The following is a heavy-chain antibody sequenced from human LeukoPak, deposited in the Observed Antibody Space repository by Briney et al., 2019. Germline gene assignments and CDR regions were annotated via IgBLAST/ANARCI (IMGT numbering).Heavy chain of an antibody. D-gene: IGHD2/OR15-2a*01. CDR3: ARGGARLLGAFDI. J-gene: IGHJ3*02. V-gene: IGHV4-31*03. CDR2: IFYSGST. CDR1: GGSINNGGYY. Sequence: TSQTLSLTCTVSGGSINNGGYYWSWIRQHPGKGLEWIGYIFYSGSTYHNPSLKSRVTISVDTSKNQFSLKLSSVTAADTAVYYCARGGARLLGAFDIWGQGTMVTVSS.